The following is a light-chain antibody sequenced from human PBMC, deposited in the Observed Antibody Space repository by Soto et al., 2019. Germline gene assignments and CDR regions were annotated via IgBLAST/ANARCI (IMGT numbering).Light chain of an antibody. Sequence: QSALTQPASVSGSPGQSITISCTGTSSDVGGYNYVSWYQQHPGKAPKLMIYEVSNRPSGVSNRFSGSKSGNTASLTISGLHAEDEADYYCSSYTSSSTPWVFGGGTKLTVL. CDR2: EVS. V-gene: IGLV2-14*01. CDR3: SSYTSSSTPWV. J-gene: IGLJ3*02. CDR1: SSDVGGYNY.